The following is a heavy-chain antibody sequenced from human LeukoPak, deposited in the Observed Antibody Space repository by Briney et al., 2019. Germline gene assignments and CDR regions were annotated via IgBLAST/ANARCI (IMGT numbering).Heavy chain of an antibody. J-gene: IGHJ4*02. CDR3: AREWGYDSSGQVDY. CDR2: IYNSGST. Sequence: PSETLSLTCTVSGGSISTYYWSWIRQPPGKGLEWIGYIYNSGSTNSNPSLKSRVTISVDTSKNQFSLKPSSVTAADTAVYYCAREWGYDSSGQVDYWGQGTLVTVSS. CDR1: GGSISTYY. D-gene: IGHD3-22*01. V-gene: IGHV4-59*01.